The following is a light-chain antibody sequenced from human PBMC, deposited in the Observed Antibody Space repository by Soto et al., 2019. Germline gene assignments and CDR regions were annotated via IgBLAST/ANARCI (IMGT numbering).Light chain of an antibody. CDR1: QTIDTW. V-gene: IGKV1-5*01. CDR3: QQYYTYRYT. Sequence: DIQMTQSPSTLSASVGDRVIITCRASQTIDTWLAWYQQKSWKAPNLLIYDASTLQTGVPSRFSGSASGTEFTLTINNPQPDDFATYYCQQYYTYRYTFGQGTKVDIK. CDR2: DAS. J-gene: IGKJ2*01.